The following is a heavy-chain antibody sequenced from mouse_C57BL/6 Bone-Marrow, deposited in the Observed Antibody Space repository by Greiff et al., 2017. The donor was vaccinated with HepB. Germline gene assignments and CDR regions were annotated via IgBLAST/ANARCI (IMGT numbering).Heavy chain of an antibody. Sequence: QVQLQQPGAELVKPGASVKLSCKASGYTFTSYWMHWVKQRPGQGLEWIGMIHPNSGSNNYNEKFKSKATLTVDKSSSTAYMQLSSLTSEDSAVYYCARSLYGYDGVYFDYWGQGTTLTVSS. CDR1: GYTFTSYW. CDR2: IHPNSGSN. CDR3: ARSLYGYDGVYFDY. D-gene: IGHD2-2*01. J-gene: IGHJ2*01. V-gene: IGHV1-64*01.